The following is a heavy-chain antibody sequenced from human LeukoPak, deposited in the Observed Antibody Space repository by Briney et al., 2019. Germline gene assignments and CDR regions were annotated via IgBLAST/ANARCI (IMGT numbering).Heavy chain of an antibody. Sequence: GGSLRLSCAASGFTFSNAWMSWVRQAPGKGREWVGRIKSKTDCGTTDYAAPVKGRFTISRDDSKNTLYLQMNSLKTEDTAVYYCTTGGAVAPTGYWGQGTLVTVSS. CDR1: GFTFSNAW. CDR3: TTGGAVAPTGY. D-gene: IGHD6-19*01. CDR2: IKSKTDCGTT. J-gene: IGHJ4*02. V-gene: IGHV3-15*01.